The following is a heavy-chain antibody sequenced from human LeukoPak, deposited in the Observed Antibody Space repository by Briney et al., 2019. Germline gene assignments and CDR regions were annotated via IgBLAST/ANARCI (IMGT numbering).Heavy chain of an antibody. J-gene: IGHJ3*02. V-gene: IGHV3-21*05. Sequence: GGSLRLSCAASGFTFSSYSMSWVRQAPGKGLEWVSYISSSSSYIYYADSVKGRFTISRDNAKNSLYLQMNSLRAEDTAVYYCARSLVVSDAFDIWGQGTMVTVSS. CDR2: ISSSSSYI. D-gene: IGHD2-2*01. CDR3: ARSLVVSDAFDI. CDR1: GFTFSSYS.